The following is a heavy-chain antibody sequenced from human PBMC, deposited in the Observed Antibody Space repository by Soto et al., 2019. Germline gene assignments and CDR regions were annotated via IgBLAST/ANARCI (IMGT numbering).Heavy chain of an antibody. V-gene: IGHV4-38-2*01. CDR3: ARAEAARLDY. D-gene: IGHD2-15*01. CDR1: GYSISSGYF. CDR2: IYHSGST. J-gene: IGHJ4*02. Sequence: SETLSLTCAVSGYSISSGYFWGWIRQPPGKGLEWIGSIYHSGSTYYNPSLKSRVTISVDTSKNQFSLKLSSVTAADTAVYYCARAEAARLDYWGQGTLVTVSS.